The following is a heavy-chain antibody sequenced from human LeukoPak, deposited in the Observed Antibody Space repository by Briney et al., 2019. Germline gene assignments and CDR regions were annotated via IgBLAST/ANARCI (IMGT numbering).Heavy chain of an antibody. CDR3: ARTSYYYDSSGYSNPFDY. Sequence: VSGPTLVNPPPTLTLTCTFSGFSLSTSGMCVSWIRQPPGKALEWLALIDWDDDKYYSTSLKTRLTISKDTSKNQVVLTMTNMDPVDTATYYCARTSYYYDSSGYSNPFDYWGQGTLVTVSS. CDR2: IDWDDDK. CDR1: GFSLSTSGMC. J-gene: IGHJ4*02. D-gene: IGHD3-22*01. V-gene: IGHV2-70*01.